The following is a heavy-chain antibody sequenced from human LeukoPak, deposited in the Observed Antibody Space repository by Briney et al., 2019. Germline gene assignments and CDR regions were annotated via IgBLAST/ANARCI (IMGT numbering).Heavy chain of an antibody. Sequence: GGSLRLSCAASGLTFSDYSMTWVRQAPGKGLFWVSGISAGGGSTYYADSVKGRFTISRDNSRNTLYLQMNSLRAEDTAVYYCTKDAAGPEYWGQGTLVTVSS. V-gene: IGHV3-23*01. CDR3: TKDAAGPEY. D-gene: IGHD6-13*01. J-gene: IGHJ4*02. CDR2: ISAGGGST. CDR1: GLTFSDYS.